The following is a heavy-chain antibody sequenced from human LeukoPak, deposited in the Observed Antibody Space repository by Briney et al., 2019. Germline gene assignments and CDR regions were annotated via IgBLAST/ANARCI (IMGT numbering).Heavy chain of an antibody. CDR1: GFTFSSYG. CDR3: ARGARSHYYYYGMDV. D-gene: IGHD6-6*01. J-gene: IGHJ6*02. CDR2: IWCDGSNK. Sequence: GGSLRLSCAASGFTFSSYGMHWVRQAPGKGLEWVAVIWCDGSNKYYADSVKGRFTISRDNSKNTLYLQMNSLRAEDTAVYYCARGARSHYYYYGMDVWGQGTTVTVSS. V-gene: IGHV3-33*01.